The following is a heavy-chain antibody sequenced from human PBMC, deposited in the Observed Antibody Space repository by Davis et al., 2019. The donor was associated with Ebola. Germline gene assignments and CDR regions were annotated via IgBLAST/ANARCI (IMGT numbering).Heavy chain of an antibody. D-gene: IGHD5-12*01. CDR1: GYTFTGYY. CDR3: TTPGGQDSGYDVFDI. J-gene: IGHJ3*02. Sequence: AASVKVSCKASGYTFTGYYMHWVRQAPGQGLEWMGRINPNSGGTNYAQKFQGRVTMTRDTSTSTVYMELSSLRSEDTALYYCTTPGGQDSGYDVFDIWGQGTMVTVSS. CDR2: INPNSGGT. V-gene: IGHV1-2*06.